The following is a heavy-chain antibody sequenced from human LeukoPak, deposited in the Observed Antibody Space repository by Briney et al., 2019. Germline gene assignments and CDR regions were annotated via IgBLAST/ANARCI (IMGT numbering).Heavy chain of an antibody. D-gene: IGHD3-10*01. CDR3: AREDYHTSGTESGFYYYYGMDV. J-gene: IGHJ6*02. V-gene: IGHV4-4*07. Sequence: SETLSLTCTVSGGSIRSYYWSWIRQPAGKGLEWIGRIYTSGSTNYNPSLKGRVTVSVDTSENQFSLKLSSVTAADTAVYYCAREDYHTSGTESGFYYYYGMDVWGQGTTVTVSS. CDR2: IYTSGST. CDR1: GGSIRSYY.